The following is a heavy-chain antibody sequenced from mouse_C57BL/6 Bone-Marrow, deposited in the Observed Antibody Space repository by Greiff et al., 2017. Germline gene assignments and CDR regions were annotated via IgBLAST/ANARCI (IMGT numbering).Heavy chain of an antibody. CDR2: IYPRSGNT. Sequence: VQLQQSGAELARPGASVKLSCTASGYTFTSYGISWVKQRPGQGLEWIGEIYPRSGNTYYNETFKGKATLTADKSSSTAYMELRRLPSEDSAVYVCGRGNYGDYWGQGTTLTVTS. CDR1: GYTFTSYG. V-gene: IGHV1-81*01. D-gene: IGHD2-1*01. CDR3: GRGNYGDY. J-gene: IGHJ2*01.